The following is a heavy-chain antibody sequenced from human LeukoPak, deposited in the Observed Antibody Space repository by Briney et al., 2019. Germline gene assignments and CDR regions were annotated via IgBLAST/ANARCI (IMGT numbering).Heavy chain of an antibody. D-gene: IGHD2-21*01. Sequence: GGSLRLSCAASGFTFSSYWMSWVRQAPGKGLEWVANIKQDGSEKYYVDSVKGRFTISRDNAKNSLYLQMNSLRAEDTAVYYCARDRLTAYCGGDCYPSDAFDIWGQGTMVTVSS. J-gene: IGHJ3*02. CDR1: GFTFSSYW. V-gene: IGHV3-7*01. CDR3: ARDRLTAYCGGDCYPSDAFDI. CDR2: IKQDGSEK.